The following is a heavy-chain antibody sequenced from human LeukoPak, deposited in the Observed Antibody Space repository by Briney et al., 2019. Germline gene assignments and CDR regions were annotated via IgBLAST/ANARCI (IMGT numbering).Heavy chain of an antibody. D-gene: IGHD3-9*01. CDR2: ISYDGSSK. Sequence: GGSLRLSCAASGFTFSRYGMHWVRQAPGKGLEWVAVISYDGSSKYYADSVKGRFIISRDNSKNTLYLQMNSLRAEDTAVYYCVRGYDILTGSDYWGQGTLVTVSS. V-gene: IGHV3-30*03. J-gene: IGHJ4*02. CDR3: VRGYDILTGSDY. CDR1: GFTFSRYG.